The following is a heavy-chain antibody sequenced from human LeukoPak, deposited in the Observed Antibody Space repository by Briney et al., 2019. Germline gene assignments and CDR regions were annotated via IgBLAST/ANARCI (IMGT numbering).Heavy chain of an antibody. Sequence: KMSGPTLVNPTQTLTLTCTFSGFSLSTSGVGVGWIRQPPGKALEWLALIYWDDDKRYSPSLKSRLTITKDTSKKQVVLTMTNMDPVDTATYYCALYYPDWLLEGYNWFDPWGQGTLVTVSS. CDR3: ALYYPDWLLEGYNWFDP. V-gene: IGHV2-5*02. CDR1: GFSLSTSGVG. D-gene: IGHD3-9*01. J-gene: IGHJ5*02. CDR2: IYWDDDK.